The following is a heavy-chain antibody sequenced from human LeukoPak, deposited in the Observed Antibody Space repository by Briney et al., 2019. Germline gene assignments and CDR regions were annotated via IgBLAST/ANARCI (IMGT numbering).Heavy chain of an antibody. Sequence: PGGSLRLSCAASGFTFSSYAMGWVRQAPGRGLDWVSVISGSGGNTYYADSVKGRFTISRDNSKNTLYLQMSSLRAEDTAVYYCAKGNILTGYPIDYWGQGTLVTVSS. D-gene: IGHD3-9*01. J-gene: IGHJ4*02. V-gene: IGHV3-23*01. CDR2: ISGSGGNT. CDR1: GFTFSSYA. CDR3: AKGNILTGYPIDY.